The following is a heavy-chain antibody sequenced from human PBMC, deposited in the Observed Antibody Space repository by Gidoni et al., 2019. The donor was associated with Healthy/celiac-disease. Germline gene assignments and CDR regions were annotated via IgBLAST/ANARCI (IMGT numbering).Heavy chain of an antibody. D-gene: IGHD6-19*01. CDR2: ISSSSSTI. CDR3: ARSVRGSSGWYRY. J-gene: IGHJ4*02. V-gene: IGHV3-48*02. CDR1: GFTFSSYS. Sequence: EVQLVESGGGLVQPGGSLRLSCAASGFTFSSYSMNWVRQAPGNGLEWVSYISSSSSTIYYADSVKGRFTISRDNAKNSLYLQMNSLRDEDTAVYYCARSVRGSSGWYRYWGQGTLVTVSS.